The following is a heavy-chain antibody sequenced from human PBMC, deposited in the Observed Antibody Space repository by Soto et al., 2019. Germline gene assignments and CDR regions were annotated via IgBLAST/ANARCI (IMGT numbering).Heavy chain of an antibody. CDR1: GYTFTGYY. J-gene: IGHJ3*02. CDR3: ARDRSGSYPPDAAFDI. CDR2: INPNSGGT. V-gene: IGHV1-2*04. D-gene: IGHD1-26*01. Sequence: QVQLVQSGAEVKKPGASVKVSCKASGYTFTGYYMHWVRQAPGQGLEWMGWINPNSGGTNYAQKFQGWVTMTRDTSISTAYMELSRLRSDDTAVYYCARDRSGSYPPDAAFDIWGQGTMVTVSS.